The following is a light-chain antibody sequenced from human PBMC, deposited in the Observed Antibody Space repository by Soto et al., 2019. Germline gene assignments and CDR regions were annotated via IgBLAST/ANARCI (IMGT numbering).Light chain of an antibody. CDR2: DVT. Sequence: QSALTQPRSVSGSPGQSVTLSCTGTSTDVGNYDYVSWYQQYPGKAPKLLIYDVTNRPLGVSNRFSGSKSGYTASLTISGLQTDDEADYYCSSYTSTTRLFGGGTQLTVL. V-gene: IGLV2-11*01. J-gene: IGLJ2*01. CDR3: SSYTSTTRL. CDR1: STDVGNYDY.